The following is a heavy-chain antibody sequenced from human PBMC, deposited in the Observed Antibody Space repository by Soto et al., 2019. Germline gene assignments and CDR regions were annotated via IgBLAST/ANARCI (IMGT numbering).Heavy chain of an antibody. V-gene: IGHV3-9*01. Sequence: EVQLVESGGRLVQPGRSLRLSCVGTGLNFDDFAMHWVRQAPGKGLEWVSGITWNSRVLAYAHSVKGRFTISRDNARNSLYLQMDSLRDEYTALYYCAKGRYDFWSPYYFDSWGQGTLVTVSS. CDR1: GLNFDDFA. J-gene: IGHJ4*02. CDR3: AKGRYDFWSPYYFDS. D-gene: IGHD3-3*01. CDR2: ITWNSRVL.